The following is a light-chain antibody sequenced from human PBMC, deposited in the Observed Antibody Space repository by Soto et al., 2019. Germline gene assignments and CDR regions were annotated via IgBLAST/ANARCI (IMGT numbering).Light chain of an antibody. CDR3: SSYTSSSTLWV. Sequence: QSVLTQPASVSGSPGQSITISCTGTSSDVGGYNYVSWYLQHPGKAPKLMIYEVSNRPSGVSNRFSGSKSGNTASLTISGLQAEDEADYYCSSYTSSSTLWVFGGGTKLTVL. V-gene: IGLV2-14*01. CDR1: SSDVGGYNY. CDR2: EVS. J-gene: IGLJ3*02.